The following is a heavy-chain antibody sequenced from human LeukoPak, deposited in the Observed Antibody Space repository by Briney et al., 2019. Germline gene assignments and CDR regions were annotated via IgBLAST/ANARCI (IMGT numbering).Heavy chain of an antibody. CDR2: IRAGGGNT. Sequence: PGGSLRLSCAASGLTFSKYAMTWVRQAPGKGLEWVSAIRAGGGNTYYADSVKGRFTISRDNSKNTLYLEMNGLRAEDTAVYYCAKDPNGDYIGAFDNWGQGTMVTVSS. D-gene: IGHD4-17*01. J-gene: IGHJ3*02. CDR1: GLTFSKYA. V-gene: IGHV3-23*01. CDR3: AKDPNGDYIGAFDN.